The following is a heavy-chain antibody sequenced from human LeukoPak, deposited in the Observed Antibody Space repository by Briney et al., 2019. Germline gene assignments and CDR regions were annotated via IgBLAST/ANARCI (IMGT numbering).Heavy chain of an antibody. CDR1: GFTVSNIY. CDR3: ARGQNVPA. V-gene: IGHV3-53*01. D-gene: IGHD1-1*01. CDR2: IYSGGXX. J-gene: IGHJ4*02. Sequence: GVLRLSCAASGFTVSNIYMNWVRQAPGKGLEWVSAIYSGGXXXYADSVKGXFTISRDNSKNTLYLQMNSLRAEDTAVYYCARGQNVPAWGQGTLVTVSS.